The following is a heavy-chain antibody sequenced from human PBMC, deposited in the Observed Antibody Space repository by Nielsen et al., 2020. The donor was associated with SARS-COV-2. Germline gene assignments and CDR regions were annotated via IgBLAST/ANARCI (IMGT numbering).Heavy chain of an antibody. Sequence: GESLKISCEASGSSFSSYWIAWVRQRPGKGLEWMGIIYPGDSETKYSPSFQGQVTMSVDKSLRTAYLQWRTLKASDTVMYYCARRHMIPFGAGTYHFDFWGQGTLVTVSS. D-gene: IGHD3-16*01. V-gene: IGHV5-51*01. CDR1: GSSFSSYW. CDR2: IYPGDSET. CDR3: ARRHMIPFGAGTYHFDF. J-gene: IGHJ4*02.